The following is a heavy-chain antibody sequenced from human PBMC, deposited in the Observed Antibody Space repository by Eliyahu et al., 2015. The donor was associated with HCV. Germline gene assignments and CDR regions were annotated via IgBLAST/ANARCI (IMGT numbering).Heavy chain of an antibody. CDR2: IYYSGST. J-gene: IGHJ6*02. CDR1: GGSISSYY. CDR3: ARHTMVRGVIAGEYGMDV. V-gene: IGHV4-59*01. D-gene: IGHD3-10*01. Sequence: QVQLQESGPGLVKPSETLSLTCTVSGGSISSYYWSWIRQPPGKGLEWIGYIYYSGSTNYNPSLKSRVTISVDTSKNQFSLKLSSVTAADTAVYYCARHTMVRGVIAGEYGMDVWGQGTTVTVSS.